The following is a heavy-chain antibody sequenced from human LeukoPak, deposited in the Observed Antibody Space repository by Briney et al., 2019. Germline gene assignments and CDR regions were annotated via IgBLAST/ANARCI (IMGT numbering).Heavy chain of an antibody. CDR1: GGTFNSYA. Sequence: ASVKVSCKVSGGTFNSYAITWVRQAPGQGLEWMGRINPNSGDTNYAQKFQGRVTMTRDTSISTAYMELSRLRSDDTAVYCCARDYCSSTSCLFDYWGQGTLVTVSS. D-gene: IGHD2-2*01. CDR2: INPNSGDT. CDR3: ARDYCSSTSCLFDY. V-gene: IGHV1-2*06. J-gene: IGHJ4*02.